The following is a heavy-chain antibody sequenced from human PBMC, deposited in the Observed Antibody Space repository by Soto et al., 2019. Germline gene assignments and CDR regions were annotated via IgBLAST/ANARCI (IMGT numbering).Heavy chain of an antibody. J-gene: IGHJ6*02. CDR3: ARDSVDTAMENYYYYGMDV. CDR1: GGTFSSYS. D-gene: IGHD5-18*01. CDR2: IIPIFGTA. Sequence: SVKVSCKDSGGTFSSYSISWVRQAPGQGLEWMGGIIPIFGTANYAQKFQGRVTITADKSTSTAYMELSSLRSEDTAVYYCARDSVDTAMENYYYYGMDVWGQGTTVTVS. V-gene: IGHV1-69*06.